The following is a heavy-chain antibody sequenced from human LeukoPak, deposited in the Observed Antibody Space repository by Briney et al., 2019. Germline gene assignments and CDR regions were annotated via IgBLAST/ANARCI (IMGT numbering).Heavy chain of an antibody. J-gene: IGHJ4*02. CDR3: ASLDGVGAADYFDY. CDR2: INHSGST. CDR1: GGSFSGYY. D-gene: IGHD1-26*01. Sequence: SETLSLTCAVYGGSFSGYYWSWIRRPPGKGLEWIGEINHSGSTNYNPSLKSRVTISVDTSKNQFSLKLSSVTAADTAVYYCASLDGVGAADYFDYWGQGTLVTVSS. V-gene: IGHV4-34*01.